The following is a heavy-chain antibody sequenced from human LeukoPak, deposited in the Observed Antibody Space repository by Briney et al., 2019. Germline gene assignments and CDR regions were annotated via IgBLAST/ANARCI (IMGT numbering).Heavy chain of an antibody. CDR2: INAGNGDT. CDR3: ARDVGYSYGYFGH. V-gene: IGHV1-3*01. D-gene: IGHD5-18*01. J-gene: IGHJ4*02. CDR1: GYTFASYA. Sequence: ASVKVSCKASGYTFASYAMNWVRQAPGQRLEWMGWINAGNGDTKYSQNFQGRVAITRVTSASTAHMELSSLRSEDTAVYFCARDVGYSYGYFGHWGQGTLVTVSS.